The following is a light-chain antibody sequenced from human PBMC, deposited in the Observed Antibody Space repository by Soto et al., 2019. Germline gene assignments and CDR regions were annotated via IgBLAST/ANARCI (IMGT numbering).Light chain of an antibody. V-gene: IGLV2-8*01. J-gene: IGLJ3*02. Sequence: QSALTQPPSASGSPGQSVTISCTGTSSDVGSYNYVSWYQQHPGKAPKLMIYDVIKRPSGVPDRFSGSKSGNTATLTVSGLQAEDEAGYYCSSYAGSSTWVFGGGTKVTVL. CDR3: SSYAGSSTWV. CDR2: DVI. CDR1: SSDVGSYNY.